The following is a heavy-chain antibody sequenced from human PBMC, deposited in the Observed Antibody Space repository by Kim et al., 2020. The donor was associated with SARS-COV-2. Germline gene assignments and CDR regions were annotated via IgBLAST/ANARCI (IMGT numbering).Heavy chain of an antibody. Sequence: SETLSLTCTVSCGSISSYYWSWIRQPPGKGLEWIGYIYYSGSTNYNPSLKSRVTISVDTSKNQFSLKLSSVTAADTAVYYCARGGYSGYEGGFDPWGQGTLVTVSS. J-gene: IGHJ5*02. D-gene: IGHD5-12*01. CDR1: CGSISSYY. V-gene: IGHV4-59*01. CDR3: ARGGYSGYEGGFDP. CDR2: IYYSGST.